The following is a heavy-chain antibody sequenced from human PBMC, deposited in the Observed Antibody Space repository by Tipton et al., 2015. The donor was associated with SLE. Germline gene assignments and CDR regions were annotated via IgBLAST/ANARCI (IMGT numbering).Heavy chain of an antibody. J-gene: IGHJ5*02. V-gene: IGHV4-34*01. CDR2: INHSGST. Sequence: TLSLTCAVYGGSFSGYYWTWIRQPPGKGLEWIGEINHSGSTTCNPSLKSRVTISMDTSKKQFSLKLSSVTAADTAVYYCATDRRIVVVPAAMDYNWFDPWGYGTLVTISS. D-gene: IGHD2-2*01. CDR1: GGSFSGYY. CDR3: ATDRRIVVVPAAMDYNWFDP.